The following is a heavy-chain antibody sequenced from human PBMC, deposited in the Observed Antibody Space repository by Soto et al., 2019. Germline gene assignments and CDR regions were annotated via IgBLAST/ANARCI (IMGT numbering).Heavy chain of an antibody. D-gene: IGHD5-18*01. CDR1: GFTFSGSA. V-gene: IGHV3-73*02. Sequence: EVQLVESGGGLVQPGGSLKLSCAASGFTFSGSAMHWVRQASGKGLEWVGRIRSKVNRYATAYAASVEGRFTISRDDSKNTAYLQMNRLKTEDTAVYYCTRNGTVDTDMVDIWGCGYWVQGSLVTVSS. CDR2: IRSKVNRYAT. J-gene: IGHJ4*02. CDR3: TRNGTVDTDMVDIWGCGY.